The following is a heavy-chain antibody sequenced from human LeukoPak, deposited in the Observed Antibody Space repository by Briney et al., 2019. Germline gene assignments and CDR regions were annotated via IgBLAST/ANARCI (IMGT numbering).Heavy chain of an antibody. D-gene: IGHD3-3*01. J-gene: IGHJ6*02. V-gene: IGHV4-4*07. CDR1: GGSISSYY. Sequence: SETLSLTCTVSGGSISSYYWSWIRQPAGKGLEWIGRIYTSGSTNYNPSLKSRVTMSVDTSKNQFSLKLSSVTAADTAVYYCARHLPFTYYDFWSGYQDPYGMDVWGQGTTVTVSS. CDR3: ARHLPFTYYDFWSGYQDPYGMDV. CDR2: IYTSGST.